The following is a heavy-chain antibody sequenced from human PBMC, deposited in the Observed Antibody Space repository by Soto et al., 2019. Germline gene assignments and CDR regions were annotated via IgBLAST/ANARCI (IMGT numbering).Heavy chain of an antibody. CDR1: GYTFTSYG. Sequence: QVQLVQSGAEVKKPGASVKVSCKASGYTFTSYGISWVRQAPGQGLEWMGWISAYNGNTNYAQKLQGRVTMTTNTTTSTAYMELSSLRSDETAVYYCAREKNDFWSGYYNNWFDPWGQGTLVTVSS. CDR3: AREKNDFWSGYYNNWFDP. V-gene: IGHV1-18*01. D-gene: IGHD3-3*01. J-gene: IGHJ5*02. CDR2: ISAYNGNT.